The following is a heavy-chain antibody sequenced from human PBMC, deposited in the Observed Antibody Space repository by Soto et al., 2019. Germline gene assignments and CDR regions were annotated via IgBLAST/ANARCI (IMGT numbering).Heavy chain of an antibody. V-gene: IGHV1-2*04. D-gene: IGHD3-10*01. J-gene: IGHJ6*02. CDR2: INPNSGGT. CDR3: TALSMVRGVIRLGSYYYYYGMDV. Sequence: GASVKVSCKASGYTFTGYYMHWVRQAPGQGLEWMGWINPNSGGTNYAQKFQGWVTMTRDTSISTAYMELSRLRSDDTAVYYCTALSMVRGVIRLGSYYYYYGMDVWGQGTTVTVSS. CDR1: GYTFTGYY.